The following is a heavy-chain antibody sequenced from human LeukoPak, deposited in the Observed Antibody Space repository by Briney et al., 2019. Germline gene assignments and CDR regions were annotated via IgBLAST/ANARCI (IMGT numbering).Heavy chain of an antibody. J-gene: IGHJ4*02. CDR1: GGSISSSSYY. Sequence: SETLSLTCTVSGGSISSSSYYWGWIRQPPGKGLEWIGSIYYSGSTYYNPTLNSRVTISVDTSKSQFSLKMSSVTAADTAVYYCARHVGGATVYHFDYWGQGTLVTVFS. CDR2: IYYSGST. V-gene: IGHV4-39*01. CDR3: ARHVGGATVYHFDY. D-gene: IGHD1-26*01.